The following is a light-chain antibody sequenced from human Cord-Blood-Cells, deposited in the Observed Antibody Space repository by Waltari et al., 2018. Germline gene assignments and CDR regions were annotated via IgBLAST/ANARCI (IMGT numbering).Light chain of an antibody. Sequence: EIVLTQSPATLSLSPGERATLSCRASQRVSSYLAWYQQKPGQAPRLLIYDASNRATGDTARFSGSGCGTDFTLTISSLEPEDFAADYCQQRSNWPLTFGGGIKVEIK. CDR3: QQRSNWPLT. V-gene: IGKV3-11*01. CDR1: QRVSSY. CDR2: DAS. J-gene: IGKJ4*01.